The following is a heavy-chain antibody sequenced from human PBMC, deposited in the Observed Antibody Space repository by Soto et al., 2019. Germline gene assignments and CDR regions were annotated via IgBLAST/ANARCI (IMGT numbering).Heavy chain of an antibody. Sequence: GGSLRLSCAASGFTFSRYSMNWVRQAPGKGLEWVSYISSSGSPKYYADSVKGRFTISRDNAKNSLYLQMNSLRDEDTAVYYCARVYSYGMDVWGQGTTVTVSS. D-gene: IGHD2-8*01. J-gene: IGHJ6*02. CDR1: GFTFSRYS. CDR3: ARVYSYGMDV. CDR2: ISSSGSPK. V-gene: IGHV3-48*02.